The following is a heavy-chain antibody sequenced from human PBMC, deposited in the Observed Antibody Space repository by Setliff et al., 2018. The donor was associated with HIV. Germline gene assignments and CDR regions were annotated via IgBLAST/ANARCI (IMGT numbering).Heavy chain of an antibody. Sequence: PGGSLRLSCAASGFTFSSYEMNWVRQAPGKRLEWVALMYDGGTTHYSDSVKGRFTISRDISKNTLDLQMNSLRVDDTAVYYCAKGSGFYDYWGQGTLVTVSS. CDR2: MYDGGTT. CDR3: AKGSGFYDY. CDR1: GFTFSSYE. J-gene: IGHJ4*02. V-gene: IGHV3-53*01. D-gene: IGHD3-22*01.